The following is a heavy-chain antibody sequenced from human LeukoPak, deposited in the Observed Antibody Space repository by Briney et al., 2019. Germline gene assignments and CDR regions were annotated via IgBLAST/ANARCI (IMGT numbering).Heavy chain of an antibody. CDR3: ARGRATGGPGWFDP. Sequence: ASVKVSCKASGYTFTSYDITWVRQAPGQGPEWMGWISNYNGKTSYAQNLQGRVTMTTDTSTSTAYVELRSLRSDDTAVYYCARGRATGGPGWFDPWGQGTLVTVSS. D-gene: IGHD7-27*01. J-gene: IGHJ5*02. CDR2: ISNYNGKT. V-gene: IGHV1-18*01. CDR1: GYTFTSYD.